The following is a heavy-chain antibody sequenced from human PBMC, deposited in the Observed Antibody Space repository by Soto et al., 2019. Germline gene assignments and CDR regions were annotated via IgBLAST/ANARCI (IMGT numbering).Heavy chain of an antibody. V-gene: IGHV4-59*01. Sequence: SETLSLTCTVSGGSIDYYYWTWIRQPPGKGLEWIGDISDSGRTKYNPSLRSRVTLSVDTSKNQFSLTLNSVTAADTAVYYCARDSTTWFPYYGIDVWGQGTTVTVS. J-gene: IGHJ6*02. D-gene: IGHD6-13*01. CDR1: GGSIDYYY. CDR2: ISDSGRT. CDR3: ARDSTTWFPYYGIDV.